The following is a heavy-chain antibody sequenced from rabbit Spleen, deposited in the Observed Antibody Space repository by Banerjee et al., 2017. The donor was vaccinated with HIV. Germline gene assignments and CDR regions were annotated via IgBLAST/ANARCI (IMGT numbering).Heavy chain of an antibody. J-gene: IGHJ6*01. CDR2: IYTGSSGTT. V-gene: IGHV1S45*01. Sequence: QEQLVESGGGLVQPEGSLKLSCTASGFSFSSNYYMSWVRQAPGKGPEWIACIYTGSSGTTYYATWAKGRFTVSKTSSTTVTLQMTSLTAADTATYFCARDTGTSFSTYGMDLWGQGTLVTVS. CDR3: ARDTGTSFSTYGMDL. D-gene: IGHD8-1*01. CDR1: GFSFSSNYY.